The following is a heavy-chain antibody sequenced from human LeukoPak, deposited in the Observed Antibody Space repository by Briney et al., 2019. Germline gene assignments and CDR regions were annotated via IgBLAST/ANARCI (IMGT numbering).Heavy chain of an antibody. J-gene: IGHJ5*02. V-gene: IGHV4-30-4*08. CDR2: IYYSGST. Sequence: PSETLSLTCAVYGGSFSGYYWSWIRQPPGKGLEWIGYIYYSGSTYYNPSLKSRVTISVDTSKNQFSLKLSSVTAADTAVYYCARDFPRLYSSSWYKATGWFDPWGQGTLVTVSS. CDR1: GGSFSGYY. CDR3: ARDFPRLYSSSWYKATGWFDP. D-gene: IGHD6-13*01.